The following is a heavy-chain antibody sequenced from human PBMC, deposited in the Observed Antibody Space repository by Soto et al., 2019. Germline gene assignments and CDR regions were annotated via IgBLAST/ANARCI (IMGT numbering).Heavy chain of an antibody. CDR2: IDPSDSYN. V-gene: IGHV5-10-1*01. Sequence: GESLKISCKGSGYSFTSYWISWVRQMPGKGLEWMGRIDPSDSYNSYSPSFQGHISISADKSISTAFLQWSSLKASDSAMYYCARHVPPEYSTSSWDYWGQEAWSPSPQ. CDR3: ARHVPPEYSTSSWDY. J-gene: IGHJ4*01. D-gene: IGHD6-6*01. CDR1: GYSFTSYW.